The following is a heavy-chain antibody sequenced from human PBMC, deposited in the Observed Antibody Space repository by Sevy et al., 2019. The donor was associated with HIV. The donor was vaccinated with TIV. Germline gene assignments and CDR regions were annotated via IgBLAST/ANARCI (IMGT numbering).Heavy chain of an antibody. V-gene: IGHV3-30-3*01. CDR1: GFTFTTYA. CDR3: VPVVLYTTNAGFDS. J-gene: IGHJ4*02. D-gene: IGHD1-26*01. CDR2: ISYDGSHK. Sequence: GGSLRLSCAASGFTFTTYAMHWVRQAPGKGLEWVAVISYDGSHKYFTDSVKGRITISRDNSKNPLFLQMNSLSADDTAVYYCVPVVLYTTNAGFDSWGRGTLVTVSS.